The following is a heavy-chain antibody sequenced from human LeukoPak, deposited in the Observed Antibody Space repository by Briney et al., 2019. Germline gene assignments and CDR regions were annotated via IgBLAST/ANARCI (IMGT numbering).Heavy chain of an antibody. CDR3: AREIGPRQLHLWGSAFDY. D-gene: IGHD5-18*01. V-gene: IGHV1-46*01. CDR2: INPSGGGT. J-gene: IGHJ4*02. Sequence: ASVKVSCKASEYTFTDYYMHWVRQAPGQGLEWMGIINPSGGGTSYAQKFQGRLTMTRDTSTTTVYMELSSLRSEDTAMYYCAREIGPRQLHLWGSAFDYWGQGTLVTVSS. CDR1: EYTFTDYY.